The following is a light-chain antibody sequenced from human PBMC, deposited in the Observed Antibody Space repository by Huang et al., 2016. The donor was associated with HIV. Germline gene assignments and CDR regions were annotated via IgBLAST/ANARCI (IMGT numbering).Light chain of an antibody. CDR2: DTS. Sequence: EIMMTQSPATLSVSPGGRATLSGRASQNVRNNWAWYQQQTGQAPRLLIYDTSTRASGIPARFSGSGSGTEFTLTISGLQSEDFAIYYCQQYDNWPPGLTFGGGTKVEI. CDR3: QQYDNWPPGLT. CDR1: QNVRNN. J-gene: IGKJ4*01. V-gene: IGKV3D-15*01.